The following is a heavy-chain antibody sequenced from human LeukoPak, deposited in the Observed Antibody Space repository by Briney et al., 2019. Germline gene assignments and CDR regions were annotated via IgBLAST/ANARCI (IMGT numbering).Heavy chain of an antibody. J-gene: IGHJ4*02. D-gene: IGHD3-10*01. CDR3: SYGSGSYDVDYFDY. V-gene: IGHV3-21*01. Sequence: PGGSLRLSCAASGFTFSSYSMNWVRQAPGKGLEWVSSISSSSSYIYYADSVKSRFTISRDNAKNSLYLQMNSLRAEDTAVYYCSYGSGSYDVDYFDYWGQGTLVTVSS. CDR1: GFTFSSYS. CDR2: ISSSSSYI.